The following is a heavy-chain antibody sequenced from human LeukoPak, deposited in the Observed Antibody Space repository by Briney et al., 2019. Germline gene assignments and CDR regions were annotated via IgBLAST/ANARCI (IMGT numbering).Heavy chain of an antibody. D-gene: IGHD3-10*01. V-gene: IGHV4-34*01. Sequence: PSETLSLTCAVYGGSFSGHYWSWIRQPPGKGLEWVGEINHSGSTNYNPSLKSRVTISVDTSKNQFSLKLSSVTAADTAVYYCARHRITMVRGGRNWFDPWGQGTLVTVSS. CDR3: ARHRITMVRGGRNWFDP. J-gene: IGHJ5*02. CDR2: INHSGST. CDR1: GGSFSGHY.